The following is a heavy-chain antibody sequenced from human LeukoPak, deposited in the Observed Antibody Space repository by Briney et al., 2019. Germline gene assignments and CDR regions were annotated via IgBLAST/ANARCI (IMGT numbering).Heavy chain of an antibody. V-gene: IGHV4-34*01. Sequence: SETLSLTCTDSGGSISSYYWSWIRQPPGKRLEWTGEINHSGSTNYNPSLKSRVTISVDPSKNQFSLKLSSVTAADTAVFFFKQKTAYEILTRGVHFDYWGQGTLVTVSS. D-gene: IGHD3-9*01. CDR2: INHSGST. CDR3: KQKTAYEILTRGVHFDY. CDR1: GGSISSYY. J-gene: IGHJ4*02.